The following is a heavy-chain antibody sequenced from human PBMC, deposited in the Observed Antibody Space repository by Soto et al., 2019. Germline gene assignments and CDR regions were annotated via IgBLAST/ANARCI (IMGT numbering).Heavy chain of an antibody. J-gene: IGHJ3*02. D-gene: IGHD3-10*01. CDR1: GFTFSSSP. V-gene: IGHV3-30*04. Sequence: QVHLVESGGGVVQPGRSLRLSCAASGFTFSSSPMYWVRQAPGKGLEWVAVISYDGSNKYYAESVQGRFSISRDNSENTLSLQMDCLRPEDTSIYYCARSEIGYGELPIWGQGTVVTVSS. CDR2: ISYDGSNK. CDR3: ARSEIGYGELPI.